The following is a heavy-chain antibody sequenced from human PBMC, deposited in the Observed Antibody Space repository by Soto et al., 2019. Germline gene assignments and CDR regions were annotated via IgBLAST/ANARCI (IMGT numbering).Heavy chain of an antibody. CDR3: ASGDYYYYYGMDV. V-gene: IGHV4-34*01. Sequence: QSQTLSLTCAVYGGSFSGYYWSWIRQPPGKGLEWIGESNHSGSTNYNPSLKSRVTISVDTSKNQFSLKLSSVTAADTAVYYCASGDYYYYYGMDVWGQGTTVTVSS. CDR2: SNHSGST. CDR1: GGSFSGYY. J-gene: IGHJ6*02.